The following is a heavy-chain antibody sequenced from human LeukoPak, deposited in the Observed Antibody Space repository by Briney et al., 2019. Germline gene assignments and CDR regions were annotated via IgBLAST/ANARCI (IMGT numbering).Heavy chain of an antibody. V-gene: IGHV1-46*01. CDR1: GYIFTNYY. CDR3: ARDHGSAYYRAPRH. Sequence: ASMKVSCKASGYIFTNYYMHWVRQAPGQGLEWMGIINPSGGSTTYAQKFQGRVTMTRDTSTSTVYMELSSLRSEDTAVYYCARDHGSAYYRAPRHWGQGTLVTVSS. J-gene: IGHJ4*02. CDR2: INPSGGST. D-gene: IGHD3-10*01.